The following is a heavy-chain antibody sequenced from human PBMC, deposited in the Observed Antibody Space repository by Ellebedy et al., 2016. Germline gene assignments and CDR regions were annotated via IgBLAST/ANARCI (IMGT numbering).Heavy chain of an antibody. V-gene: IGHV1-46*01. Sequence: ASVKVSCKASGYTFTNYYIHWVRQAPGQGLEWMGIINPSGGSTNYAQKFRGRVNLTRDTSTSTVYMELSSLRSEDTAVYYCARSGLFGDYVGVGYWGQGTLVTVSS. CDR1: GYTFTNYY. D-gene: IGHD4-23*01. J-gene: IGHJ4*02. CDR3: ARSGLFGDYVGVGY. CDR2: INPSGGST.